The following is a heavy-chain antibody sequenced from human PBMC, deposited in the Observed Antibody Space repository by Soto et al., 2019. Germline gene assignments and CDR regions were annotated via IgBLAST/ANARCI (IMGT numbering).Heavy chain of an antibody. V-gene: IGHV4-39*01. Sequence: LSLTCTVSGGSISDISYCWGWIRQPPGKGLQWIGCMFYSGATYYNPSLKNRVTLSVDTSNNEFSLKLVSVTAPDTAVYYCARHKSGSDWLDPWGQGTMVTVYS. CDR1: GGSISDISYC. D-gene: IGHD2-15*01. J-gene: IGHJ5*02. CDR3: ARHKSGSDWLDP. CDR2: MFYSGAT.